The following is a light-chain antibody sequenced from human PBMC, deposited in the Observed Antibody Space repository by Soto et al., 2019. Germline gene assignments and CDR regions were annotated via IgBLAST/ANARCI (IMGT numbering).Light chain of an antibody. CDR3: QQRSNWHSLT. J-gene: IGKJ4*01. Sequence: EIVLTQSPATLSLSPGERATLSCRASQRVSNYVAWYQQKPGQAPRLLIYDASNRATGIPARFSGSGSGTDFTLTISSLEPEDFAVYYCQQRSNWHSLTFGGGTKVELK. V-gene: IGKV3D-11*02. CDR2: DAS. CDR1: QRVSNY.